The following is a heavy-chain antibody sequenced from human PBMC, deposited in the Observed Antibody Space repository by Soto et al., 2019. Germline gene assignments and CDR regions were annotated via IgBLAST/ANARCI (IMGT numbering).Heavy chain of an antibody. J-gene: IGHJ4*02. D-gene: IGHD5-12*01. CDR2: ISYDGSNK. Sequence: QVQLVESGGGVVQPGRSLRLSCAASGFTFSSYAMHWVRQAPGKGLEWVAVISYDGSNKYYADSVKGRFTISRDNSKNTLYLQMNSLRAEDTAVYYCARIGGYMVATTTDSWGQGTLVTVSS. CDR1: GFTFSSYA. CDR3: ARIGGYMVATTTDS. V-gene: IGHV3-30-3*01.